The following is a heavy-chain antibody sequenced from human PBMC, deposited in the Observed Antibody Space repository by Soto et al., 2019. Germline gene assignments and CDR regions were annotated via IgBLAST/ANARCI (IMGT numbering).Heavy chain of an antibody. CDR2: ISYDGSNK. CDR1: GFTFSSYA. D-gene: IGHD2-2*01. V-gene: IGHV3-30-3*01. J-gene: IGHJ4*02. CDR3: VRDKYQLPMGIFDY. Sequence: GGSLRLSCAASGFTFSSYAMHWVRQAPGKGLEWVAVISYDGSNKYYADSVKGRFTISRDNSKNTLYLQMNSLRAEDTAVYYCVRDKYQLPMGIFDYWGQGTLVTVSS.